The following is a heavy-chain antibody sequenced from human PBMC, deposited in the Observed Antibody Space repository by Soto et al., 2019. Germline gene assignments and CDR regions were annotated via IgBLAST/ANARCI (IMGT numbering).Heavy chain of an antibody. CDR2: IIPIFGTA. J-gene: IGHJ5*02. Sequence: QVQLVQSGAEVKKPGSSVKVSCKASGGTFSSYAITWVRQAPGQGLEWLGGIIPIFGTANYAQKFQGRVTINEDESTSTAYMERISLRSEDTAVYYCARDRGPSSGYYPYWFDPWGQGTLVTVSS. CDR1: GGTFSSYA. CDR3: ARDRGPSSGYYPYWFDP. D-gene: IGHD3-22*01. V-gene: IGHV1-69*12.